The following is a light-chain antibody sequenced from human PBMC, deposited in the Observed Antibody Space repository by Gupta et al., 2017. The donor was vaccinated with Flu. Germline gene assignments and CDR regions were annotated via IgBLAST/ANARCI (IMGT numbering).Light chain of an antibody. CDR3: NSRDSSGNHVV. CDR2: GKN. Sequence: SSELTQDPAVSVALGQTVRITCQGDSLRSYYASWYQQKPGQAPVLVIYGKNNRPSGIPDRFSGSSSGNTVSLTITGAQSEDEADYYCNSRDSSGNHVVFGGVSKLTVL. V-gene: IGLV3-19*01. CDR1: SLRSYY. J-gene: IGLJ2*01.